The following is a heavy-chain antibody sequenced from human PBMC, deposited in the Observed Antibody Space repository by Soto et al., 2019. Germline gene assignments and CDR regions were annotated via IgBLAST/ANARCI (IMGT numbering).Heavy chain of an antibody. Sequence: GGSLRLSCAASAFTFSSYAMSWVRQAPGKGPEWVSLISASGGSTYYADSVKGRFTISRDNSENTLYLQMNSLRAEDTAVYYCAKRSFDNWFDPWGLGTLVTVSS. CDR1: AFTFSSYA. D-gene: IGHD3-3*01. CDR3: AKRSFDNWFDP. V-gene: IGHV3-23*01. CDR2: ISASGGST. J-gene: IGHJ5*02.